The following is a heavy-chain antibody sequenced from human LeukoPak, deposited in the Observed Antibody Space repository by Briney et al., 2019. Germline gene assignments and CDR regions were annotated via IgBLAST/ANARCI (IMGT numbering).Heavy chain of an antibody. Sequence: ASVKVSCTASGYTFTIDGISWGRQAPGQGGEWMGWVSTYNGNTNYIPKYQGRGTITTDTSTSTAYMELRSLRSDDTAVYYCARDVDTATDQINDYWGQGTLVTVSS. J-gene: IGHJ4*02. CDR2: VSTYNGNT. V-gene: IGHV1-18*04. CDR1: GYTFTIDG. D-gene: IGHD5-18*01. CDR3: ARDVDTATDQINDY.